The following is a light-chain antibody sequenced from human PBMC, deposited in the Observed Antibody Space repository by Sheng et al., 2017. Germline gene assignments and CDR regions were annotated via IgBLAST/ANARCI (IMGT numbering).Light chain of an antibody. CDR2: DVS. CDR3: SSYTSSSTGV. CDR1: SSDVGGYNY. J-gene: IGLJ2*01. V-gene: IGLV2-14*03. Sequence: QSALTQPASVSGSPGQSITISCTGTSSDVGGYNYVSWYQQQPGKAPKLMIYDVSNRPSGVSNRFSGSKSGNTASLTISGLQADDEADYYCSSYTSSSTGVFGGGTKLTVL.